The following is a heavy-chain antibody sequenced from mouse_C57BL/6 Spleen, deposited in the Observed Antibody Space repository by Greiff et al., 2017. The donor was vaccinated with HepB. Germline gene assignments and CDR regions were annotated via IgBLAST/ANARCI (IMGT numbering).Heavy chain of an antibody. CDR2: ISSGGSYT. D-gene: IGHD2-5*01. Sequence: EVHLVESGGDLVKPGGSLKLSCAASGFTFSSYGMSWVRQTPDKRLEWVATISSGGSYTYYPDSVKGRFTISRDNAKNTLYLQMSSLKSEDTAMYYCARHYYSNYVYFDVWGTGTTVTVSS. J-gene: IGHJ1*03. CDR1: GFTFSSYG. CDR3: ARHYYSNYVYFDV. V-gene: IGHV5-6*01.